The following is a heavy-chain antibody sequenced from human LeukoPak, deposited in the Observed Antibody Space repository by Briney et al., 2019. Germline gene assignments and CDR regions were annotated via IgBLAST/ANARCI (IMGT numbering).Heavy chain of an antibody. Sequence: PGRSLRLSCAASGFTFSSYGMHWVRQAPGKGLEWVAVISYDGSNKYYADSVKGRFTISRDNSKNTLYLQMNSLRVEDTAVYYCARAGSGWYNSFDYWGQGTLVTVSS. CDR3: ARAGSGWYNSFDY. V-gene: IGHV3-30*03. D-gene: IGHD6-19*01. CDR2: ISYDGSNK. CDR1: GFTFSSYG. J-gene: IGHJ4*02.